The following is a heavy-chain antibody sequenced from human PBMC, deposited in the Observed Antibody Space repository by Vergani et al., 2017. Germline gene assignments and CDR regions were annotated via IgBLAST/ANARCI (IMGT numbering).Heavy chain of an antibody. D-gene: IGHD2-21*01. CDR1: GFRFREHG. Sequence: EVQLLESGGGSVQPGESLRLSCVASGFRFREHGMNWVRQAPGKGLEWVSYISSSGSTIYYADSVKGRFTISRDNAKNSLYLQMNSLRAEDTAVYYCARDPLLGRLRYWGQGTLVTVSS. CDR3: ARDPLLGRLRY. CDR2: ISSSGSTI. J-gene: IGHJ4*02. V-gene: IGHV3-48*04.